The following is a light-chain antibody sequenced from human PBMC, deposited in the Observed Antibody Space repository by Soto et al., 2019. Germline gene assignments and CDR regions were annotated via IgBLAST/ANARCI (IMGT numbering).Light chain of an antibody. CDR2: EVS. CDR3: SSYTSSSTPYV. V-gene: IGLV2-14*01. CDR1: NSDIGGYNY. J-gene: IGLJ1*01. Sequence: QSVLTQPASVSGSPGQSTTISCTGTNSDIGGYNYVSWYQQHPGKAPKLMIYEVSNRPSGVSNRFSGSKSGNTASLTISGLQAEDEADYYCSSYTSSSTPYVLGTGTKVTVL.